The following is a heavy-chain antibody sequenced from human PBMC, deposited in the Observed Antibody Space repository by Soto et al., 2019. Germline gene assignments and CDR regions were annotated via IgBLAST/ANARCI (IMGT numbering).Heavy chain of an antibody. Sequence: GESLKISCQGSGYSFSTSWIGWVRQMPGKGLEWMGIIYPGDSDTRYSPSFQGQVTISADKSISTAFLQWSSLKASDTATYYCARTTIAGIRGYFDYWAQGTLVTVSS. D-gene: IGHD2-21*01. CDR1: GYSFSTSW. CDR3: ARTTIAGIRGYFDY. J-gene: IGHJ4*02. V-gene: IGHV5-51*01. CDR2: IYPGDSDT.